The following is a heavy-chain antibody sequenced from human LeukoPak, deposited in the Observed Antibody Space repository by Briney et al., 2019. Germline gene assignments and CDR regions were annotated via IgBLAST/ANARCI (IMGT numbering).Heavy chain of an antibody. CDR1: GFIFSSYW. V-gene: IGHV3-7*01. CDR3: ARDYSSGWCVNY. D-gene: IGHD6-19*01. J-gene: IGHJ4*02. Sequence: GGSLRLSCAASGFIFSSYWMSWVRQAPGKGLEWVANIKQDGSEKSYVDSVKGRFTISRDNAKNSVYLQMNSLRAEDTAVYYCARDYSSGWCVNYWGQGTLVTVSS. CDR2: IKQDGSEK.